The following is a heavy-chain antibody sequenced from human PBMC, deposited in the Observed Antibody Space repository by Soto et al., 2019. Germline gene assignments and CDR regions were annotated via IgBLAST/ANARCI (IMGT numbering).Heavy chain of an antibody. CDR1: GSTFSSYA. Sequence: EVQLWESGGGLVQPGGSLRLYCAASGSTFSSYAMSWVRQAPGKGLEWGSVISGSGDSTYYADSVKGRFTISRDNSKNALYVHMNSLRAEDTAVYYCARELGYCSGGSCYMDGAFDFWGQGTMVTVSS. CDR2: ISGSGDST. CDR3: ARELGYCSGGSCYMDGAFDF. D-gene: IGHD2-15*01. J-gene: IGHJ3*01. V-gene: IGHV3-23*01.